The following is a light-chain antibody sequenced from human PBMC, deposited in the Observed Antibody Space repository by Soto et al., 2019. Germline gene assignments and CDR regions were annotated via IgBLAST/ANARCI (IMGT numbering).Light chain of an antibody. CDR3: QQYNKWPLT. V-gene: IGKV3-15*01. Sequence: EIMMTQSPGTLSASPGERATLSCRAGQSVSSNLAWYQQKPGQAPRLLIYAVSTRATGIPARFSGSGSGTEFTLTISRLQSEDFAVYYCQQYNKWPLTFGQGTKVEIK. J-gene: IGKJ1*01. CDR2: AVS. CDR1: QSVSSN.